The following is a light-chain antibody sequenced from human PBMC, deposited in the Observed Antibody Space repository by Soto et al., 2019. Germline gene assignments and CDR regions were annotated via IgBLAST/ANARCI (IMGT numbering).Light chain of an antibody. CDR1: QDISVW. Sequence: DIQMTQSPSSLSASVGDRVTITCRASQDISVWLAWYQQKPGKAPKLLIYAASNLQTGVPSRFSGSGSGTDFTLTISSLQPEDFATYYCQQANSFPRTFGPGTKVDIK. J-gene: IGKJ3*01. V-gene: IGKV1-12*01. CDR2: AAS. CDR3: QQANSFPRT.